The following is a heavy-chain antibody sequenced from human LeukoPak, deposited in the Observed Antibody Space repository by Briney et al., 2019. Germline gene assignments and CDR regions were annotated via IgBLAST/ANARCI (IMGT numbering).Heavy chain of an antibody. CDR2: ISGNGGTT. J-gene: IGHJ5*02. D-gene: IGHD1/OR15-1a*01. Sequence: GGSLRLSCAASGFTFSTYGMSWVRQAPGKGLEWVSGISGNGGTTNYATSVKGRFTISRDYSKNTLYLQMNSLRAEDTAVYYCAKDLEQWHVGRFDPWGQGTLVTVSS. CDR3: AKDLEQWHVGRFDP. CDR1: GFTFSTYG. V-gene: IGHV3-23*01.